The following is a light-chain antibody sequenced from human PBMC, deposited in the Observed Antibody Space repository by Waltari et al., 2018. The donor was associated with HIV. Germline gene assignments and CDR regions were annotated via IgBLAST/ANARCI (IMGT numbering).Light chain of an antibody. J-gene: IGLJ3*02. CDR1: SSDVGGYNF. CDR2: DVF. Sequence: QSALTQPASVSGSPGQSITVSCTGTSSDVGGYNFVSWYQHHPGKAPNLIIFDVFKRPAGVSERFSGARSGNTASLTVSGLQAEDEADYYCCSYAGSRTWVFGGGTALTVL. CDR3: CSYAGSRTWV. V-gene: IGLV2-23*02.